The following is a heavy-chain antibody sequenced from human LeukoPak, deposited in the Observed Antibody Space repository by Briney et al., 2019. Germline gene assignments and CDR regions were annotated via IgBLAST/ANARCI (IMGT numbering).Heavy chain of an antibody. J-gene: IGHJ4*02. D-gene: IGHD3-10*01. CDR2: IYHSVVI. CDR1: GGSINDAS. V-gene: IGHV4-59*01. Sequence: SEALSLTCTVSGGSINDASWNWIRQPPGQGLERIGYIYHSVVINYSPSLKSRVSISLDTSKNQFSLKLSSVTAADTAVYYCARVGTYYRSLDSWGQGPLVTVSS. CDR3: ARVGTYYRSLDS.